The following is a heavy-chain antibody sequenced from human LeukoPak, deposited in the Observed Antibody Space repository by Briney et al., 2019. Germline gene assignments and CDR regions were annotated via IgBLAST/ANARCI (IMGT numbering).Heavy chain of an antibody. CDR3: ARGEQQLVFDY. V-gene: IGHV4-59*06. CDR1: GGSISSYY. J-gene: IGHJ4*02. D-gene: IGHD6-13*01. Sequence: KTSETLSLTCTVSGGSISSYYWSWIRQHPGKGLEWIGYIYYSGSTYYNPSLKSRVTISVDTSKNQFSLKLSSVTAADTAVYYCARGEQQLVFDYWGQGTLVTVPS. CDR2: IYYSGST.